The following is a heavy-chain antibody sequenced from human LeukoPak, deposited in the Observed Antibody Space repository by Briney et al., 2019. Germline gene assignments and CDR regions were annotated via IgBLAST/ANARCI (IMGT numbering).Heavy chain of an antibody. J-gene: IGHJ4*02. D-gene: IGHD2-2*01. CDR2: INWNGGST. CDR1: GFTFDDYG. Sequence: GGSLRLSCAASGFTFDDYGMSWVRQAPGKGLEWVSGINWNGGSTGYADSVKGRFTISRDNAKNSLYLQMNSLRAEDTALYYCARTPSGYQLLYYFDYWGQGTLVTASS. V-gene: IGHV3-20*04. CDR3: ARTPSGYQLLYYFDY.